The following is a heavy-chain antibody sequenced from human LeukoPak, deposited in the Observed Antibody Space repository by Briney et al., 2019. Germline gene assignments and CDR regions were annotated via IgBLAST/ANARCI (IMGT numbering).Heavy chain of an antibody. CDR3: ARHKRMYGYFDL. CDR1: GGSISGYY. V-gene: IGHV4-59*08. D-gene: IGHD2-15*01. CDR2: ISYSGST. Sequence: SSETLSLTCTVSGGSISGYYWTWIRQPPGKGLEWIGYISYSGSTSSHPSLKSRVTISVDTSKNQFSLKLSSVTAADTAVYYCARHKRMYGYFDLWGRGTLVTVSS. J-gene: IGHJ2*01.